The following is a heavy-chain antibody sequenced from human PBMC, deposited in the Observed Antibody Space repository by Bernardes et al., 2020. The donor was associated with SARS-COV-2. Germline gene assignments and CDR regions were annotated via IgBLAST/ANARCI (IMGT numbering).Heavy chain of an antibody. Sequence: SETLSLTCAVYGGSFTDYYWTWIRQPPGKALEWIGDIDHRGSANYNPSLKSRVTISLDKSKSQFSLKLTSVTAADTAVYYCARGVVTIFGVLIMIPARGWLDAWGQGTPVTVAS. V-gene: IGHV4-34*01. CDR3: ARGVVTIFGVLIMIPARGWLDA. J-gene: IGHJ5*02. CDR2: IDHRGSA. D-gene: IGHD3-3*01. CDR1: GGSFTDYY.